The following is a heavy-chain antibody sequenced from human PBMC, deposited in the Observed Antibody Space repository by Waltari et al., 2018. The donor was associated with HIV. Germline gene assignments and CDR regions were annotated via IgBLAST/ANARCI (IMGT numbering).Heavy chain of an antibody. D-gene: IGHD3-16*01. V-gene: IGHV1-24*01. J-gene: IGHJ3*01. CDR3: TGGGSAFDV. CDR2: FDPEDGET. CDR1: GYTLSELA. Sequence: VQLVQSGAEVKKPGASVKVSCKVSGYTLSELALHWVRQSPGKGLEWMGGFDPEDGETVYAQKFQGRVTMTEDPSTGSAYMDLTGLRFDDTAVYSCTGGGSAFDVWGQGTMVTVSS.